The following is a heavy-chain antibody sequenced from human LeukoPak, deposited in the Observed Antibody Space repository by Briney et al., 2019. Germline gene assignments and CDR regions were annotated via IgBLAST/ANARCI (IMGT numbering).Heavy chain of an antibody. J-gene: IGHJ4*02. CDR1: GFTFSSYS. Sequence: GGSLRLSCAASGFTFSSYSMNWVRQARGKGLEWVSSISSSSYIYYADSVKGRFTISRDNAKNSLYLQMNSLRAEDTAVYYCARDLLGATDYWGQGTLVTVSS. D-gene: IGHD1-26*01. CDR3: ARDLLGATDY. V-gene: IGHV3-21*01. CDR2: ISSSSYI.